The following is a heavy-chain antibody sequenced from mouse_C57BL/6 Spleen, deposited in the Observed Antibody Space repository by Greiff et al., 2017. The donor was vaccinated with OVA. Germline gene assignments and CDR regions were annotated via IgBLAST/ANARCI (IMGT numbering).Heavy chain of an antibody. CDR1: GYTFTDYY. CDR2: INPNNGGT. J-gene: IGHJ2*01. CDR3: ARDYDGYLYYFDY. V-gene: IGHV1-26*01. D-gene: IGHD2-3*01. Sequence: VQLKHSGPELVKPGASVKISCKASGYTFTDYYMNWVKQSHGKSLEWIGDINPNNGGTSYNQKFKGKATLTVDKSSSTAYMELRSLTSEDSAVYYCARDYDGYLYYFDYWGQGTTLTVSS.